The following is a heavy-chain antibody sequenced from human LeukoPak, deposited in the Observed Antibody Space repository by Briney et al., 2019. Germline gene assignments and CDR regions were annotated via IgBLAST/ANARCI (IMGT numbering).Heavy chain of an antibody. V-gene: IGHV3-21*01. CDR1: GFTFSSYS. Sequence: PGGSLRLSCAASGFTFSSYSMNWVRQAPGKGLEWVSSISSSSSYIYYADSVKGRFTISRDNAKNSLYLQMNSLRAEDTAVYYCARLGPSTSCYKMDVWGQGTTVTVSS. D-gene: IGHD2-2*02. CDR3: ARLGPSTSCYKMDV. CDR2: ISSSSSYI. J-gene: IGHJ6*02.